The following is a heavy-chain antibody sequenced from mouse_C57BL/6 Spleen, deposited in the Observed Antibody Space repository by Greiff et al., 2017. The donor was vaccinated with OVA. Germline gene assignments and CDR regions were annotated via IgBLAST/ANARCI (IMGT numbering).Heavy chain of an antibody. CDR2: INPYNGDT. CDR1: GYSFTGYF. J-gene: IGHJ3*01. CDR3: AQEADYYGSREFAY. V-gene: IGHV1-20*01. D-gene: IGHD1-1*01. Sequence: VQLKQSGPELVKPGDSVKISCKASGYSFTGYFMNWVMQSHGKSLEWIGRINPYNGDTFYNQKFKGKATLTVDKSSSTAHMELRSLTSEDSAVYYCAQEADYYGSREFAYWGQGTLVTVSA.